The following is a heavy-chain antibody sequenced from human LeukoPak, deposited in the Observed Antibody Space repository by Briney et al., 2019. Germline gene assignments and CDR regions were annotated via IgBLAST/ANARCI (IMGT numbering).Heavy chain of an antibody. V-gene: IGHV4-39*07. J-gene: IGHJ4*02. D-gene: IGHD3-10*01. CDR2: IYYSGST. Sequence: ASETLSLTCTVSGGSISSSSYYWGWIRQPPGKGLERIGSIYYSGSTYYNPSLKSRVTISVDTSKNQFSLKLSSVTAADTAVYYCARVVGYGSRKGFDYWGQGTLVTVSS. CDR1: GGSISSSSYY. CDR3: ARVVGYGSRKGFDY.